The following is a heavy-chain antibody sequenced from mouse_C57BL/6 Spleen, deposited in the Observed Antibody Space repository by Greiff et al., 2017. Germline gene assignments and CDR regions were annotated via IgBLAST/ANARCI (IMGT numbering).Heavy chain of an antibody. CDR3: GSYYEFAD. V-gene: IGHV1-22*01. Sequence: VQLQQSGPELVKPGASVKMSCKASGYTFTDYNMHWVKQRHGKSLEWIGDINPNNGGTSYNQKFKGEATLTVNKSSSTAYMELRSLTSEDSAVYYCGSYYEFADWGQGALVTVSA. D-gene: IGHD1-1*01. J-gene: IGHJ3*01. CDR2: INPNNGGT. CDR1: GYTFTDYN.